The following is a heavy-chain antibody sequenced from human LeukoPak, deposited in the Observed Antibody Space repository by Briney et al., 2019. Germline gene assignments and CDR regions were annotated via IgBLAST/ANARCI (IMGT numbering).Heavy chain of an antibody. CDR3: ARGDRVQGTFDY. J-gene: IGHJ4*02. D-gene: IGHD2-21*02. CDR2: LYSGGDT. V-gene: IGHV3-53*01. CDR1: GFTVSSNY. Sequence: GGSLRLSCAASGFTVSSNYMSWVRQAPGKGLDWVSFLYSGGDTYYADSVKGRFTISRDNSKNTLYLQMNSLRAEDTALYYCARGDRVQGTFDYWGQGTLVTVSS.